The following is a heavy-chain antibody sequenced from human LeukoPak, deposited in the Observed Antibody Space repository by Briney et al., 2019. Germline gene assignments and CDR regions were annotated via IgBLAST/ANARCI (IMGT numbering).Heavy chain of an antibody. CDR2: IYYTGST. V-gene: IGHV4-59*11. D-gene: IGHD1-1*01. CDR1: GGSITSHY. CDR3: AADRERAFDI. Sequence: SETLSLTCIVSGGSITSHYWSWIRQPPGKGLEWIGCIYYTGSTNYNSSLKSRVTISVDTSKNRFSLKLSSVTAEDTAVYYCAADRERAFDIWGQGTMVTVSS. J-gene: IGHJ3*02.